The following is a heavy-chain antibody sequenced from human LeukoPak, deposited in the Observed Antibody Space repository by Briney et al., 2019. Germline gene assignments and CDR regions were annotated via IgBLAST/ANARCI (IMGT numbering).Heavy chain of an antibody. V-gene: IGHV3-21*01. CDR3: AREWESDL. CDR2: ITSSSSYI. Sequence: PGGSLRLSCAASGFTFSSYTINWVRQAPGKGLEWVSSITSSSSYIYYADSVKGRFTISRDNAKNSLYLQMNSLRAEDTAVYYCAREWESDLWGQGTLVTVSS. D-gene: IGHD1-26*01. J-gene: IGHJ5*02. CDR1: GFTFSSYT.